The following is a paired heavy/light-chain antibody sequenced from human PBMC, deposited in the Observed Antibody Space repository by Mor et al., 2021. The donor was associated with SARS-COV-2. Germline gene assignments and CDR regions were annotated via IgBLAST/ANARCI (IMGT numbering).Light chain of an antibody. J-gene: IGLJ3*02. V-gene: IGLV7-46*01. CDR2: ETR. CDR3: MLCFSGPWV. Sequence: QPVVTQEPSLTVSPGGTVTLTCGSSTGAVTNGHYPYWLQQKPGQVPRTLIYETRNKHSWTPARFSGSLLGGKAALTLSGAQPEDEAEYYCMLCFSGPWVFGGGTKVTVL. CDR1: TGAVTNGHY.
Heavy chain of an antibody. CDR3: ARLYAH. Sequence: QVQLQESGPGLVKPSETLSLTCTVSGGSISSYYWSWIRQPPGKGLEWIGYIYYSGSTNYNPSLKSRVTISVDTSKNQFSLKLSSVTAADTAVYYCARLYAHWGQGTLVTVSS. V-gene: IGHV4-59*08. D-gene: IGHD2-2*02. J-gene: IGHJ4*02. CDR1: GGSISSYY. CDR2: IYYSGST.